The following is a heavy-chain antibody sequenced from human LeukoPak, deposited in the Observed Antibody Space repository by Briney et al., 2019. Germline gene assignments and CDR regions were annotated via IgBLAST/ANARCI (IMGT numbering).Heavy chain of an antibody. CDR2: IYYSGST. D-gene: IGHD1-14*01. Sequence: SETLSLTCTVSGGSISSGDYYWSWIRQPPGEGLEWIGHIYYSGSTYYNPSLKSRVTISVDTSKNQFSLKLSSVTAADTAVYYCARDLRWTTHSDYWGQGTLVTVSS. J-gene: IGHJ4*02. CDR3: ARDLRWTTHSDY. V-gene: IGHV4-30-4*01. CDR1: GGSISSGDYY.